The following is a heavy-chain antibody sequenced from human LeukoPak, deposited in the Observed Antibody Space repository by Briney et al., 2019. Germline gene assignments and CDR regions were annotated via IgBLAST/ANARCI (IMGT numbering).Heavy chain of an antibody. J-gene: IGHJ5*02. V-gene: IGHV4-59*08. CDR3: ARSSGWPRDWFDP. CDR1: GGSISSYY. CDR2: IYYSGST. D-gene: IGHD6-19*01. Sequence: SETLSLTCTVSGGSISSYYWSWIRQPPGKGPEWIGYIYYSGSTNYNPSLKSRVTISVDTSKNQFSLKLSSVTAADTAVYYCARSSGWPRDWFDPWGQGTLVTVSS.